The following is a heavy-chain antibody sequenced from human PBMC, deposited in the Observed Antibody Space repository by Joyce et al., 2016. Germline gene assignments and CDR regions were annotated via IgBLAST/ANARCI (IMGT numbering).Heavy chain of an antibody. CDR2: TYHSGST. CDR1: GGSVSSGGYS. Sequence: QMQLQESGPGLVKPSQTLSLTCAVSGGSVSSGGYSWTWIRQPPGKGLEWIGHTYHSGSTYDNPSLQSRVTMSVDRSKNQFSLKLRSVTAADTAVYYCARAYGSGSYSYYYGMDVWGQGTTVTVSS. D-gene: IGHD3-10*01. V-gene: IGHV4-30-2*01. CDR3: ARAYGSGSYSYYYGMDV. J-gene: IGHJ6*02.